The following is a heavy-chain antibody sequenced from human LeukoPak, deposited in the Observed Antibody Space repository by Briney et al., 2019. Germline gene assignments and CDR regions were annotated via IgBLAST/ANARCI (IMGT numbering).Heavy chain of an antibody. Sequence: ATVKVSCMASGYTFTSYGISWVRQAPGQGLEWMGWISAYNGNTNYAQKLQGRVTMTTDTSTSTAYMELRSLRSDDTAVYYCARDLWELSFDYWGQRTLVPVSS. D-gene: IGHD3-16*02. CDR2: ISAYNGNT. CDR3: ARDLWELSFDY. V-gene: IGHV1-18*01. CDR1: GYTFTSYG. J-gene: IGHJ4*02.